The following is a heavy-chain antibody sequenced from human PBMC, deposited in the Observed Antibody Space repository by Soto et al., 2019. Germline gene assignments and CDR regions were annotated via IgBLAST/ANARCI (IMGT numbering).Heavy chain of an antibody. CDR1: GFTFSSYA. Sequence: QVQLVESGGGVVQPGRSLRLSCAASGFTFSSYAMHWVRQAPGKGLEWVAVISYDGSNKYYADSVKGRFTISRDNSKNTLYLQMNRLRAEDTAVYYCARDSYPSSGYSYYFDYWGQGTLVTVSS. V-gene: IGHV3-30-3*01. J-gene: IGHJ4*02. CDR3: ARDSYPSSGYSYYFDY. CDR2: ISYDGSNK. D-gene: IGHD3-22*01.